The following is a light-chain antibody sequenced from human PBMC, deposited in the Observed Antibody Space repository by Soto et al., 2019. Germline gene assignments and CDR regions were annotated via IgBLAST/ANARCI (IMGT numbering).Light chain of an antibody. CDR2: WAS. Sequence: DIVMTQSPDSLAVSLGERATINCKSSQSVLYSPNNKNYLAWYQQKPGHPPTLLIYWASSRESGVPDRFSGSGFGTDFALTISSLQAEDVAVYYCQQYYGTPHTFGQGTKLEIK. CDR3: QQYYGTPHT. J-gene: IGKJ2*01. V-gene: IGKV4-1*01. CDR1: QSVLYSPNNKNY.